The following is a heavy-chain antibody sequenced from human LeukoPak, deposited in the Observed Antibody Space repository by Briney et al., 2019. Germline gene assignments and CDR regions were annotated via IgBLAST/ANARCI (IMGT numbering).Heavy chain of an antibody. CDR2: ISYDGHYK. D-gene: IGHD4-17*01. Sequence: GGSLRLSCAASGFTFSNYAMHWVRQAPGKGLEWVAVISYDGHYKYYADSVKGRFTISRDNSRNTLYLQMNSLRGEDTAVYYCAREDYGDYSWYFDLWGRGTLVTVSS. J-gene: IGHJ2*01. CDR1: GFTFSNYA. V-gene: IGHV3-30-3*01. CDR3: AREDYGDYSWYFDL.